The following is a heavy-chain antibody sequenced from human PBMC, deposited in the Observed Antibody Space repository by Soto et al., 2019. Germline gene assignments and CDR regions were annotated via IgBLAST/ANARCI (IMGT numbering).Heavy chain of an antibody. V-gene: IGHV1-69*13. CDR3: ARAPSWYNFDY. D-gene: IGHD6-13*01. CDR2: IIPIFGTA. CDR1: GGTFSSYA. J-gene: IGHJ4*02. Sequence: GASVKVSCKASGGTFSSYAISWVRQAPGQGLEWMGGIIPIFGTANYAQRFQGRVTITADESASTAYMELSSLRSEDTAVYYCARAPSWYNFDYWGQGTLVTISS.